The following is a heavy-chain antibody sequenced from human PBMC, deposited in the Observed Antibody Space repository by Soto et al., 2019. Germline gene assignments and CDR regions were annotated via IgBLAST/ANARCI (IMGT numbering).Heavy chain of an antibody. Sequence: EVQLVESGGGLVKPGGSLRLSCAASGFTFSNAWMNWVRQAPGKGLEWVGRIKSKTDGGTTDYAAPVKGRFTISRDDSKNTLYLQMNSLKTEDTAVYYCTTADVDTAMVTWNSGYYYYYYYGMDVWGQGTTVTVSS. J-gene: IGHJ6*02. V-gene: IGHV3-15*07. CDR2: IKSKTDGGTT. CDR1: GFTFSNAW. D-gene: IGHD5-18*01. CDR3: TTADVDTAMVTWNSGYYYYYYYGMDV.